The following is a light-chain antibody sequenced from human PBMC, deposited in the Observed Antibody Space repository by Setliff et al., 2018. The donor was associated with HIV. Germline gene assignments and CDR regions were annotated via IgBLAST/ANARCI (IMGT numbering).Light chain of an antibody. CDR2: EVT. CDR1: SGNLGSYDL. J-gene: IGLJ1*01. Sequence: QSALTQPASVSGSPGQSLTISCTGTSGNLGSYDLVSWYQQHLVKAPRLIIYEVTKRPSGVSSRFPGSKSGNTASLTISGLQAEDEADYYCCSFANNNTKVFGGGTKVTVL. CDR3: CSFANNNTKV. V-gene: IGLV2-23*02.